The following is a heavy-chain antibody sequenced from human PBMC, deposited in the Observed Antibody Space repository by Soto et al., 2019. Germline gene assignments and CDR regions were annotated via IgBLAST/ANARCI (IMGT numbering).Heavy chain of an antibody. J-gene: IGHJ5*02. Sequence: QVQLVQSGAEVQRPGASVKVSCRASGYAFGDYDISWVRQAPGQGLEWMGWMNPNSANTGYAQKFQGRVSMTREMSISTAYMELSRLRPEDTAIYYCARMATYGTLNWFDPWGQGALVTVSS. CDR2: MNPNSANT. V-gene: IGHV1-8*01. CDR3: ARMATYGTLNWFDP. D-gene: IGHD1-1*01. CDR1: GYAFGDYD.